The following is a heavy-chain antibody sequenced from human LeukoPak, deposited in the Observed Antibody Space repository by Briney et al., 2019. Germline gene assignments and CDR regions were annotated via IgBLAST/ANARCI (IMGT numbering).Heavy chain of an antibody. J-gene: IGHJ5*02. Sequence: SETLSLTCTVSGGSISSGSYYWSWIRQPAGKGLEWIGRIYTSGSTNYNPSLKSRVTISVDTSKNQFSLKLSSVTAADTAVYYCARRYSSSSFNWFDPWGQGTLVTVSS. D-gene: IGHD6-6*01. CDR1: GGSISSGSYY. CDR3: ARRYSSSSFNWFDP. V-gene: IGHV4-61*02. CDR2: IYTSGST.